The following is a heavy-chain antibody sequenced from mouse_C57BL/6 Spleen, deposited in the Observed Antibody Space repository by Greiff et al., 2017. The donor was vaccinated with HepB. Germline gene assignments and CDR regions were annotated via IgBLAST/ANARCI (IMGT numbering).Heavy chain of an antibody. D-gene: IGHD1-1*01. V-gene: IGHV1-4*01. Sequence: QVQLQQSGAELARPGASVKMSCKASGYTFTSYTMHWVKQRPGQGLEWIGYINPSSGYTKYNQKFKDKATLTADKSSSTAYMQLSSLTSEDSAVYYSATITTVVATRAMDDWGQGTSVTVSS. CDR3: ATITTVVATRAMDD. CDR2: INPSSGYT. J-gene: IGHJ4*01. CDR1: GYTFTSYT.